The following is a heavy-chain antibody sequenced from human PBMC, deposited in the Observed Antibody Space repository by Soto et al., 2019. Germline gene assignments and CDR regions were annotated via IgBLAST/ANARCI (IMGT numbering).Heavy chain of an antibody. CDR2: ISAYNGNT. D-gene: IGHD6-6*01. CDR3: ARDPGGIAARPSGAFDI. Sequence: QVQLVQSGAEVKKPGASVKVSCKASGYTFTSYGISWVRQAPGQGLEWMGWISAYNGNTNNAQKLQGRVTMTTDTSTSTAYMELRSLRSDDTAVYYCARDPGGIAARPSGAFDIWGQGTMVTVSS. V-gene: IGHV1-18*01. CDR1: GYTFTSYG. J-gene: IGHJ3*02.